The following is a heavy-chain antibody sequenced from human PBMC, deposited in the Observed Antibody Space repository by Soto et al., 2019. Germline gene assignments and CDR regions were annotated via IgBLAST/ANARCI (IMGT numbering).Heavy chain of an antibody. J-gene: IGHJ6*01. CDR3: AKGWTTVTTGRYYYYYGMDV. CDR1: GFTFSDYA. CDR2: ISGGDGNT. V-gene: IGHV3-23*01. Sequence: EEQLLESGGGLVQPGGSLRLSCAASGFTFSDYAVSWVRQAPGKGLEWVSSISGGDGNTYYADSVKGRFTILRDNSKSTLYLQMNSLRADDTAVYYCAKGWTTVTTGRYYYYYGMDVW. D-gene: IGHD4-17*01.